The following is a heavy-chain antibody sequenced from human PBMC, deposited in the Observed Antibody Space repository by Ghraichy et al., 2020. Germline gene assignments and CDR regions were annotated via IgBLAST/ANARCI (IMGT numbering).Heavy chain of an antibody. CDR3: ARARRRGIAAAGPAVY. V-gene: IGHV4-34*01. D-gene: IGHD6-13*01. CDR1: GGSFSGYY. CDR2: INHSGST. Sequence: SETLSLTCAVYGGSFSGYYWSWIRQPPGKGLEWIGEINHSGSTNYNPSLKSRVTISVDTSKNQFSLKLSSVTAADTAVYYCARARRRGIAAAGPAVYWGQGTLVTVSS. J-gene: IGHJ4*02.